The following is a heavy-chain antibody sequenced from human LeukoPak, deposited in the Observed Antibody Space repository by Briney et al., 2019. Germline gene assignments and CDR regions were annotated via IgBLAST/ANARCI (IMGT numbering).Heavy chain of an antibody. V-gene: IGHV4-59*08. J-gene: IGHJ4*02. CDR1: GGSISSHY. CDR2: IYYSGST. Sequence: SETLSLTCTVSGGSISSHYWGWIRQPPGKGLEGIGYIYYSGSTNYNPSLKSRVTISVDTSKNQFSLKLSSVTAADTAVYYCARSRGGASGPFDYWGQGTLVTVSS. D-gene: IGHD3-16*01. CDR3: ARSRGGASGPFDY.